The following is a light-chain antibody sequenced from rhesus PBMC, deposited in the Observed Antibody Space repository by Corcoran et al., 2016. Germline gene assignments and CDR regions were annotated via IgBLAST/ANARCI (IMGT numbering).Light chain of an antibody. CDR2: AAT. V-gene: IGKV1-28*02. Sequence: DIQMTQSPSSLSASVGDTVTLTCRASQGISSYLNWFQQKPGTPLKLLIYAATTLQSGVPSRFSGSGYGTDFTLTSSSLQAEDLATDYCQQYKGYPLTFGGGTKVESK. J-gene: IGKJ4*01. CDR3: QQYKGYPLT. CDR1: QGISSY.